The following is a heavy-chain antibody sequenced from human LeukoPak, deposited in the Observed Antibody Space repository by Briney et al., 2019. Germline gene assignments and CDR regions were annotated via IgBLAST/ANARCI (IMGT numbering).Heavy chain of an antibody. V-gene: IGHV1-18*01. Sequence: ASVKVSCKASGYTFTSYGISWVRQAPGQGLEWMGWISAYNGNTNYAQKLQGRVTMTTDTYTSTAYMELRSLRSDDTAVYYCARDSSGWYDYYYYYMDVWGKGTTVTVSS. CDR3: ARDSSGWYDYYYYYMDV. D-gene: IGHD6-19*01. CDR2: ISAYNGNT. J-gene: IGHJ6*03. CDR1: GYTFTSYG.